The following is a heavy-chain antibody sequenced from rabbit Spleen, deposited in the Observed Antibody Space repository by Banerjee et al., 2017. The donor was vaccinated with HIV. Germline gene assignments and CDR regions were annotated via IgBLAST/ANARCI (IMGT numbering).Heavy chain of an antibody. D-gene: IGHD5-1*01. J-gene: IGHJ4*01. CDR2: IYAGSRGST. V-gene: IGHV1S45*01. CDR1: GFSFSSGYY. Sequence: QEQLEESGGGLVKPEGYLTVTCKASGFSFSSGYYMCWVRQAPGKGLEWIACIYAGSRGSTYYASWAKGRFTISKTSSTTVTLQMTSLTAADTATYLCARDLFGFIGWHFNLWGPGTPVPVS. CDR3: ARDLFGFIGWHFNL.